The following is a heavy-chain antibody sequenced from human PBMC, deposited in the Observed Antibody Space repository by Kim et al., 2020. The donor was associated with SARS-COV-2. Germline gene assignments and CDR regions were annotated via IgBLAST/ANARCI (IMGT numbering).Heavy chain of an antibody. D-gene: IGHD3-9*01. Sequence: GGSLRLSCAASGFTFDDYAMHWVRQAPGKGLEWVSGISWNSGSIGYADSVKGRFTISRDNAKNSLYLQMNSLRAEDTALYYCAKGSYYDILTGYYRRGYFQHWGQGTLVTVSS. CDR1: GFTFDDYA. J-gene: IGHJ1*01. V-gene: IGHV3-9*01. CDR2: ISWNSGSI. CDR3: AKGSYYDILTGYYRRGYFQH.